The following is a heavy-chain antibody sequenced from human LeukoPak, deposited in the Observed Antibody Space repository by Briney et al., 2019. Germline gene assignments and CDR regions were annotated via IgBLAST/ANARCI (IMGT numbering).Heavy chain of an antibody. D-gene: IGHD3-22*01. V-gene: IGHV4-59*01. CDR3: ARANYYDSSGLRKYYFDD. CDR2: IYYSGST. Sequence: SETLSLTCTVSGGSLSTYYWSWIRQPPGKGLEWIGYIYYSGSTNYNPSLKSRVTISVDTTNNQFSLKVSSVTAADTAVYYCARANYYDSSGLRKYYFDDWGQGTLVTVSS. J-gene: IGHJ4*02. CDR1: GGSLSTYY.